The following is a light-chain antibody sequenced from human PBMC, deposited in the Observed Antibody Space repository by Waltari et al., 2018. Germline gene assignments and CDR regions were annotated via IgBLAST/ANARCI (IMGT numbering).Light chain of an antibody. J-gene: IGLJ3*02. CDR2: EVS. V-gene: IGLV2-8*01. CDR3: SSYAGSNTWV. CDR1: SSDVGGYHY. Sequence: QSALTPPPSASGSPGQSVTISCTGSSSDVGGYHYFSWYQHHPGKAPKFMIYEVSKRPSGVPDRFSGSKSGNTASLTVSGLQAEDEADYYCSSYAGSNTWVFGGGTKLTVL.